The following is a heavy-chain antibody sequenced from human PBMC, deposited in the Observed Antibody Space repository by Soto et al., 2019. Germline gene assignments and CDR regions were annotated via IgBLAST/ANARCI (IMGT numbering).Heavy chain of an antibody. CDR3: AKEYYGNVVPRFDY. V-gene: IGHV3-23*01. Sequence: EVQLLESGGGLVQPGGSLRLSCAASGFTFSSYAMSWVRQAPGKGLEWVSAISGSGGSTYYADSVKGRFTISRDNSTNSLYLKMNSLRAEDTAVYYCAKEYYGNVVPRFDYWGQGTLVTVSS. CDR1: GFTFSSYA. D-gene: IGHD3-16*01. J-gene: IGHJ4*02. CDR2: ISGSGGST.